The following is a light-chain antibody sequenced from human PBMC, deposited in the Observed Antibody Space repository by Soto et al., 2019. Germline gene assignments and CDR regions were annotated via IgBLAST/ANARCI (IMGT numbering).Light chain of an antibody. CDR1: QSIRTN. CDR3: QQYNDWPPLT. Sequence: DIVMTQSPATVSVSPGERATLSCRASQSIRTNVAWYQQKPGQALRLLIHDASTRATGLSSRFSASGSGTEFTLTISSLQSEDVAIYYCQQYNDWPPLTFGGGTKLEI. V-gene: IGKV3-15*01. CDR2: DAS. J-gene: IGKJ4*01.